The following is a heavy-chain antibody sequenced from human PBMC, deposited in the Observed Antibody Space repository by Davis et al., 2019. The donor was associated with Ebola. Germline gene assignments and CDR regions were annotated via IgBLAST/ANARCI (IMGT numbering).Heavy chain of an antibody. Sequence: PGGSLRLSCAASGFLFSSYAMSWVRQAPGKGLEWVPSISVRSITYHRDTVKSRFTISRENSKNTQYLQMNSLRAEDTAVYYCAKVHPPTTVTTGWFDPWGQGTLVTVSS. CDR2: ISVRSIT. D-gene: IGHD4-17*01. J-gene: IGHJ5*02. CDR3: AKVHPPTTVTTGWFDP. CDR1: GFLFSSYA. V-gene: IGHV3-23*01.